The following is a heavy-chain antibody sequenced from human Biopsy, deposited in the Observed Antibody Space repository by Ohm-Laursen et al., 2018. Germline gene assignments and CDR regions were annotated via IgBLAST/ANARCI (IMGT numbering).Heavy chain of an antibody. CDR2: IIAVSGLV. Sequence: SSVKVSCKASGGTFSNYAISWVRQAPGEGLEWMGGIIAVSGLVNYAPKFQGRVSITADKSTTTAYMELSNLKSEDTAVYYCATPFQFYDSWGGYPPFDHWGQGTLVTVSS. CDR1: GGTFSNYA. CDR3: ATPFQFYDSWGGYPPFDH. D-gene: IGHD3-3*01. V-gene: IGHV1-69*17. J-gene: IGHJ4*02.